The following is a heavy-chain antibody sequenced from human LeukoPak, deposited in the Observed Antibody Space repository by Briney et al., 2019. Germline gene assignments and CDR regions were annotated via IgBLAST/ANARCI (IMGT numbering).Heavy chain of an antibody. Sequence: SVKVSCKASGGTFSSYAISWVRQAPGQGLEWMGGIIPIFGTANYAQKFQGRVTITTDESTSTAYMELRSLISEDTAVYYCARGAVGALSGAYPGEYYFDYWGQGTLVTVSS. J-gene: IGHJ4*02. D-gene: IGHD1-26*01. CDR1: GGTFSSYA. CDR2: IIPIFGTA. V-gene: IGHV1-69*05. CDR3: ARGAVGALSGAYPGEYYFDY.